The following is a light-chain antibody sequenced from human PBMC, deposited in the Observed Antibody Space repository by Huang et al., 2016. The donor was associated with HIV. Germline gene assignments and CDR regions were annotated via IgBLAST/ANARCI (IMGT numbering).Light chain of an antibody. CDR1: QTISKN. CDR3: QQYNNWRRT. CDR2: GAS. Sequence: EMVMTQSPGILSVSTGERAPLFCRASQTISKNLAWYPHRPGQAPRLLIYGASTRATGVPARFSCSGSGTDCTLTISSLQSEDFAVYYCQQYNNWRRTFGQGTKLEIK. V-gene: IGKV3-15*01. J-gene: IGKJ2*01.